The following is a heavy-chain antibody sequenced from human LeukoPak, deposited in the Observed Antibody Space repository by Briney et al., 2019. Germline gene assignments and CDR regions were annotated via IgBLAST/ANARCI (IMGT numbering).Heavy chain of an antibody. CDR1: GGTFSSYA. J-gene: IGHJ4*02. CDR3: ARAAAGTVALLDY. D-gene: IGHD6-13*01. V-gene: IGHV1-69*05. CDR2: IIPIFGTA. Sequence: SVKVSCKASGGTFSSYAISWVRQAPGQGLEWMGGIIPIFGTANYAQKFQGRVTITTDESTSTAYMELSSLRSEDTAVYYCARAAAGTVALLDYWGQGTLVTVSS.